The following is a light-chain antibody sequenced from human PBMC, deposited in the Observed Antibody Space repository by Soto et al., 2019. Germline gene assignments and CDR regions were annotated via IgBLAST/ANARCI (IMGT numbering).Light chain of an antibody. CDR2: DAS. Sequence: EIVMTQSPATLSVSPGERATLSCRASQSVSSNLAWYQQKPGQAPRLLIHDASTRATGIPARFSGSGSGTEFTLTISRLEPEDFAVYYCQQYNNWPPTFGQGTRLEIK. CDR1: QSVSSN. V-gene: IGKV3D-15*01. J-gene: IGKJ5*01. CDR3: QQYNNWPPT.